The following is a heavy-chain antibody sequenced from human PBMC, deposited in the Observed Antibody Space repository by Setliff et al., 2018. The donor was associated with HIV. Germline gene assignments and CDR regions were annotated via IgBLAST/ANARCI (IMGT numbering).Heavy chain of an antibody. J-gene: IGHJ4*02. CDR1: GYTFSNYD. CDR3: ARVATVSHPGDYFDY. Sequence: ASVKVSCKASGYTFSNYDINWVRQVTGQGPEWVGWMNPNSGNTGYAQKFQGRVTLTRNTSISTAYMELSSLRSEDTAVYSCARVATVSHPGDYFDYWGQGTLVTVSS. D-gene: IGHD4-4*01. CDR2: MNPNSGNT. V-gene: IGHV1-8*01.